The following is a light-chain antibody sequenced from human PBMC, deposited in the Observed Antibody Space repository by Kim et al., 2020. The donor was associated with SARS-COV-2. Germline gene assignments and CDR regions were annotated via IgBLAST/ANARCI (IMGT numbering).Light chain of an antibody. V-gene: IGLV1-44*01. Sequence: GQRVTISCSGSSSNIGSYIVNWYQQRPGTAPKVLIYSNNQRPSGVPDRFSGSKSDTSASLAISGLQSEDEADYYCAAWDDSLNAWVFGGGTKLTVL. CDR1: SSNIGSYI. J-gene: IGLJ3*02. CDR3: AAWDDSLNAWV. CDR2: SNN.